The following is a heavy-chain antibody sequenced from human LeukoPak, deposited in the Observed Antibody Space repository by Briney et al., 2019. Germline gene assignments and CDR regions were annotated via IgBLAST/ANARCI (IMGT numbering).Heavy chain of an antibody. V-gene: IGHV3-30-3*01. D-gene: IGHD2-2*02. CDR1: GFTFSSYA. J-gene: IGHJ5*02. CDR2: ISYDGSNK. CDR3: ARVQVPAAILNWFDP. Sequence: PGRSLRLSCAASGFTFSSYAMHWVRQAPGKGLEWVAVISYDGSNKYYADSVKGRFTISRDNPKNTLYLQMNSLRAEDTAVYYCARVQVPAAILNWFDPWGQGTLVTVSS.